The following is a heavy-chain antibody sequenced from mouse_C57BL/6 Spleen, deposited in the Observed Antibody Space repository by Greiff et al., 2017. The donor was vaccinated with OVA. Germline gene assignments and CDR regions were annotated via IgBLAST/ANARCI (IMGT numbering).Heavy chain of an antibody. CDR2: SRNKANDYTT. Sequence: EVKVVESGGGLVQSGRSLRLSCATSGFTFSDFYMEWVRQAPGKGLEWIAASRNKANDYTTEYSASVKGRFIVSRDTSQSILYLQMNALRAEDTAIYYCARDYDYDGGWFAYWGQGTLVTVSA. D-gene: IGHD2-4*01. V-gene: IGHV7-1*01. J-gene: IGHJ3*01. CDR3: ARDYDYDGGWFAY. CDR1: GFTFSDFY.